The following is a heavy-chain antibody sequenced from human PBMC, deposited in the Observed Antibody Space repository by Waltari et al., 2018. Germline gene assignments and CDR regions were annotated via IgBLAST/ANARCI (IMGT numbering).Heavy chain of an antibody. J-gene: IGHJ5*02. Sequence: QVQLQESGPGLVKPSRTLSLTCAVSGGSISSSNWWRWVRQPPGKGLEWIGEIYHSGSTNYNPSLKSRVTISVDKSKNQFSLKLSSVTAADTAVYYCASGVGVPAAIRGAWFDPWGQGTLVTVSS. CDR3: ASGVGVPAAIRGAWFDP. V-gene: IGHV4-4*02. CDR1: GGSISSSNW. CDR2: IYHSGST. D-gene: IGHD2-2*01.